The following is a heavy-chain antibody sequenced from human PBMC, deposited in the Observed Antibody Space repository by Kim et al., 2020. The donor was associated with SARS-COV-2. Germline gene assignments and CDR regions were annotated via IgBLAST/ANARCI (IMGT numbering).Heavy chain of an antibody. CDR2: IYYSGST. D-gene: IGHD6-19*01. CDR3: ARAKIKDSWLPTRWGAFDI. Sequence: SETLSLTCTVSGGSISSYYWSWIRQPPGKGLEWIGYIYYSGSTNYNPSLKSRVTISVDTSKNQFSLKLSSVTAADTAVYYCARAKIKDSWLPTRWGAFDIWGQGTMVTVSS. CDR1: GGSISSYY. V-gene: IGHV4-59*01. J-gene: IGHJ3*02.